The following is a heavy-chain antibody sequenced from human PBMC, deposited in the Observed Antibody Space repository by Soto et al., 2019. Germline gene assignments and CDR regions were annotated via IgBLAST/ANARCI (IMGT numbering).Heavy chain of an antibody. V-gene: IGHV1-2*04. CDR1: GYSFTGYY. D-gene: IGHD3-16*01. Sequence: QVQLVQSGAEVKEPGASVKVSCKASGYSFTGYYIHWVRQAPGQGLEWMGWINPKNGGTTYAQKFQGLVTMTSDTSISTVYMELSRLRSDDTAVYYWARKGGYYDYWGQGTLVTVSS. CDR3: ARKGGYYDY. J-gene: IGHJ4*02. CDR2: INPKNGGT.